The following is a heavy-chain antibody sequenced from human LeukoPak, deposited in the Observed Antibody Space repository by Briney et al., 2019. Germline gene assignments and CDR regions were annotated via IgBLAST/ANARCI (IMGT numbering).Heavy chain of an antibody. CDR1: GYTFTSYD. J-gene: IGHJ5*02. V-gene: IGHV1-8*01. Sequence: ASVKVSCKASGYTFTSYDINWVRQATGQGLEWMGWMNPNSGNTGYAQKFQGRVTMTRNTSISTAYMELSSLRSEDTAVYYCAGSPPLGYCSGGSCYDEYNWFDPWGQGTLVTVSS. CDR2: MNPNSGNT. D-gene: IGHD2-15*01. CDR3: AGSPPLGYCSGGSCYDEYNWFDP.